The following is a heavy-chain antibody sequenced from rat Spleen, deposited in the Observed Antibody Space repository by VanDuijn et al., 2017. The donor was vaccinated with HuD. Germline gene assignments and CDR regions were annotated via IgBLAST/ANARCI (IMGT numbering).Heavy chain of an antibody. CDR1: GFIFNNYW. CDR3: ARPTTGIPFNY. J-gene: IGHJ2*01. V-gene: IGHV5-31*01. CDR2: ITHSGGIT. Sequence: EVQLVESGGGLVQPGRSLKLSCVASGFIFNNYWMTWIRQAPGKGLEWVATITHSGGITYYPDSVKGRFTISRDDAKSILYLQMNSLRSEDTAIYYCARPTTGIPFNYWGQGVMVTVSS. D-gene: IGHD1-9*01.